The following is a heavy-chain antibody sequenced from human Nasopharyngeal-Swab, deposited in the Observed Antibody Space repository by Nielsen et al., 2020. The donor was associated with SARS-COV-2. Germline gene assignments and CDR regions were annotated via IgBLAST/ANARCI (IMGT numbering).Heavy chain of an antibody. CDR3: ASVRGGIAVAGTRDAFDI. V-gene: IGHV4-59*01. Sequence: SETLSPTCTVSGGSISSYYWSWIRQPPGKGLEWIGYIYYSGSTNYNPSLKSRVTISVDTSKNQFSLKLSSVTAADTAVYYCASVRGGIAVAGTRDAFDIWGQGTMVTVSS. CDR2: IYYSGST. J-gene: IGHJ3*02. CDR1: GGSISSYY. D-gene: IGHD6-19*01.